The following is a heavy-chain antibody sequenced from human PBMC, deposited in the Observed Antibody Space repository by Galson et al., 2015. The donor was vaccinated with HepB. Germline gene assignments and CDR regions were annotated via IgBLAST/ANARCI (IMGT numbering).Heavy chain of an antibody. Sequence: SLRLSCAASGFTFSNAWMSWVRQAPGKGLEWVGRIKNKTGGGTTDYAAPVKGRFTISRDDSKNTLYLQMNSLKTEDTAVYYCTTTNDNKEQWLVRSYWGQGTLVTVSS. CDR2: IKNKTGGGTT. CDR3: TTTNDNKEQWLVRSY. D-gene: IGHD6-19*01. V-gene: IGHV3-15*01. J-gene: IGHJ4*02. CDR1: GFTFSNAW.